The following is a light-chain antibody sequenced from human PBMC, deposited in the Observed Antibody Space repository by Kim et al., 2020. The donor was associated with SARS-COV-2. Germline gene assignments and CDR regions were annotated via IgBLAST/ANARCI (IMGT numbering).Light chain of an antibody. CDR1: KLGDKY. CDR2: QDT. Sequence: SYELTQPPSVSVSPGQTVTITCSGDKLGDKYSSWYQQQPGQAPVLVIYQDTQRPSGVPERFSGSNSGNTATLTISGTQAVDEADYYCQAWDKTWVFGGGTQLTV. V-gene: IGLV3-1*01. J-gene: IGLJ3*02. CDR3: QAWDKTWV.